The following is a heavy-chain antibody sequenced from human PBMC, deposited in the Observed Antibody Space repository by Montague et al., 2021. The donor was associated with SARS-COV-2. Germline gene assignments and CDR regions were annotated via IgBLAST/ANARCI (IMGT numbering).Heavy chain of an antibody. J-gene: IGHJ6*02. CDR2: IEYSGST. Sequence: SETLSLTCIVSGYSISSGYYWGWVRQTPGKGLEWLGFIEYSGSTYYNPSLKTRVTMSLDTSKNQFSLKLTSVTAADTVLYYCARDITLGMDVWGRGTTVTVSS. CDR3: ARDITLGMDV. V-gene: IGHV4-38-2*02. CDR1: GYSISSGYY.